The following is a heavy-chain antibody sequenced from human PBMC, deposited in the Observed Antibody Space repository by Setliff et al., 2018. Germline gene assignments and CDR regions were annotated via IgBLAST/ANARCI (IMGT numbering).Heavy chain of an antibody. Sequence: PSETLSLTCTVYGGSFTNYYWGWIRQSPGKGLEWIGEINHSGSTNYSPSLKSRLTISVDASTNQFSLKLYSVTAADTAVYYCRYWSGYYNNDYWGQGTLVTVSS. CDR1: GGSFTNYY. CDR3: RYWSGYYNNDY. D-gene: IGHD3-3*01. CDR2: INHSGST. V-gene: IGHV4-34*01. J-gene: IGHJ4*02.